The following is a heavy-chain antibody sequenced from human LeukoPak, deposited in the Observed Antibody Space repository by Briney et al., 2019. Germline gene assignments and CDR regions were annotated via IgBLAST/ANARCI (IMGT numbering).Heavy chain of an antibody. CDR2: ISGSGGNT. J-gene: IGHJ4*02. CDR1: GFTFSTHA. Sequence: GGSLRLSCAASGFTFSTHAMSGVRQAPGQGLEWVSGISGSGGNTYYADTVKGRFTISRDNSYNTLYLQMNSLRAEDTAVYYCAKGGKYSGSGSPDYWGQGTLVTVSS. CDR3: AKGGKYSGSGSPDY. D-gene: IGHD6-6*01. V-gene: IGHV3-23*01.